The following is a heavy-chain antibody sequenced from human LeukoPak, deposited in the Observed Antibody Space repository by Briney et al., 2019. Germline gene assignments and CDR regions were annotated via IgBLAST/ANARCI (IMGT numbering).Heavy chain of an antibody. V-gene: IGHV1-2*02. CDR1: GYTFTGYY. J-gene: IGHJ4*02. CDR3: ARVKDMTTRSLGY. Sequence: GASVKVSCKASGYTFTGYYMRWVRQAPGQGLEWMGWINPNSGGTNYAQKFQGRVTMTRDTSISTAYMELSRLRSDDTAVYYCARVKDMTTRSLGYWGQGTLVTVSS. CDR2: INPNSGGT. D-gene: IGHD4-17*01.